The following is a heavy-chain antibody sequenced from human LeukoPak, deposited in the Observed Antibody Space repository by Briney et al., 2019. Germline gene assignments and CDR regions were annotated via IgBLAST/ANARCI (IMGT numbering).Heavy chain of an antibody. V-gene: IGHV3-23*01. Sequence: GGSLRLSCAASGFTFSSSAMSWVRQVPGKGLEWVSGISGGSTYYADSVRGRFTISRDNSKNTLYLQMNSLRAEDTAVYYCAKRSFIECWGQGTLVTVSS. D-gene: IGHD3-16*02. CDR2: ISGGST. J-gene: IGHJ4*02. CDR3: AKRSFIEC. CDR1: GFTFSSSA.